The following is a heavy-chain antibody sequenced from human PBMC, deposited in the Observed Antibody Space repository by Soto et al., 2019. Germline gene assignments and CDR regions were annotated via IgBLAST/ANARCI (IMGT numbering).Heavy chain of an antibody. CDR2: VNPSGGHT. Sequence: QVQLMQSGAEVKKPGASVKVCCKASGDTFTDYYIHWVRQAPGQGLEWMGTVNPSGGHTTYAQHFLGRVTXTXDXSSXTLYMELTSLTSDDTAIYYCARGGHVVVVTAALDYWGQGTLVTVSS. CDR3: ARGGHVVVVTAALDY. D-gene: IGHD2-21*02. CDR1: GDTFTDYY. J-gene: IGHJ4*02. V-gene: IGHV1-46*01.